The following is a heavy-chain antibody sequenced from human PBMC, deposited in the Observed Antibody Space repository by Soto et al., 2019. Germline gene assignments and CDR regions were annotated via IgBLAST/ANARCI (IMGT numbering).Heavy chain of an antibody. J-gene: IGHJ4*02. CDR1: GCSIISYY. Sequence: ETLSLTCTVSGCSIISYYWSWIRQPPGQGLESLGYIYYTGDTNSNPSLKGRLTISIDTSKNQFSLKLSSVTAADTAIYYCARYARIPDYWGQGTLVTVSS. D-gene: IGHD2-2*01. V-gene: IGHV4-59*01. CDR2: IYYTGDT. CDR3: ARYARIPDY.